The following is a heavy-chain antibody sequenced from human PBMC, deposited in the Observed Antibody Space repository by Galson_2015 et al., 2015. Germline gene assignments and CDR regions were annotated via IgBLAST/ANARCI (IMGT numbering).Heavy chain of an antibody. Sequence: ETLSLTCTVSGGSISSSSYYWGWLRQPPGKGLEWIGCIYYSGSTYYNPSVKSRVTISVYTSKNLFSLKLSSVTAADMAVYYCARTDFWSDYYPLFDYWGQGTLVTVSS. V-gene: IGHV4-39*01. CDR2: IYYSGST. J-gene: IGHJ4*02. CDR1: GGSISSSSYY. D-gene: IGHD3-3*01. CDR3: ARTDFWSDYYPLFDY.